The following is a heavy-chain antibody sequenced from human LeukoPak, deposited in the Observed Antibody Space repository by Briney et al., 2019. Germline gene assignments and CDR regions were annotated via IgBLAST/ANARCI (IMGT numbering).Heavy chain of an antibody. Sequence: GGSLRLSCAAYGFTFSSYAMNWVRQAPGKGPEWVSSITRGSTYIYYADSVKGRFTISRDNAKNSLYLQMNSLRAEDTALYYCARVHGGFYYMDVWGKGTTVTVSS. D-gene: IGHD2-15*01. CDR1: GFTFSSYA. J-gene: IGHJ6*03. CDR2: ITRGSTYI. CDR3: ARVHGGFYYMDV. V-gene: IGHV3-21*01.